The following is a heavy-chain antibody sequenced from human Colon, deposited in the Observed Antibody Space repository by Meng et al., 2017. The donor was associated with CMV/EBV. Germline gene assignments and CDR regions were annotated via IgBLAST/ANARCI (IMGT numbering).Heavy chain of an antibody. CDR2: ISSSGSTI. Sequence: CAASGLTFSDYYMSWIRQAPGKGLEWVSYISSSGSTIYYADSVKGRFTISRDNAKNSLYLQMNSLRAEDTAVYYCARLTVVVPAAHPWGQGTLVTVSS. CDR1: GLTFSDYY. CDR3: ARLTVVVPAAHP. V-gene: IGHV3-11*01. J-gene: IGHJ5*02. D-gene: IGHD2-2*01.